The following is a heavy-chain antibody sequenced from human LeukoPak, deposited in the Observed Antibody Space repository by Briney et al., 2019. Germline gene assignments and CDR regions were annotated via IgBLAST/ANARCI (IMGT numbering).Heavy chain of an antibody. CDR1: GFTFSSYA. Sequence: GGSLRLSCAASGFTFSSYAMHWVRQAPGKGPEWVAVISYDGSNKYYADSVKGRFTISRDNSKNTLYLQMNSLRAEDTAVYYCARDPYDSSGYYLNWFDPWGQGTLVTVSS. V-gene: IGHV3-30*04. CDR3: ARDPYDSSGYYLNWFDP. D-gene: IGHD3-22*01. CDR2: ISYDGSNK. J-gene: IGHJ5*02.